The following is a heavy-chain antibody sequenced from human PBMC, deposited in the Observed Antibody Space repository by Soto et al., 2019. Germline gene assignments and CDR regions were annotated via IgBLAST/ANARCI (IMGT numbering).Heavy chain of an antibody. CDR2: IIPIFGTA. D-gene: IGHD5-12*01. CDR1: GGTFSSYS. Sequence: SVKVSCKASGGTFSSYSISWVRQAPGQGLEWMGGIIPIFGTANYAQKFQGRVTITADKSTSTAYMELSSLRSEDTAVYYCARDREMATIVYYYYGMDVWGQGTTVTVSS. CDR3: ARDREMATIVYYYYGMDV. J-gene: IGHJ6*02. V-gene: IGHV1-69*06.